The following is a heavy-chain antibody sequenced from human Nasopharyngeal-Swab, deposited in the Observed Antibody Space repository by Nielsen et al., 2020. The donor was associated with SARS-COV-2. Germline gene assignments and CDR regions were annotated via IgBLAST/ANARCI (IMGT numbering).Heavy chain of an antibody. Sequence: RQAPGKGLEWIGSIYYSGSTYYNPSLKSRVTISVDTSKNQFSLKLSSVTAADTAVYYCVRDNYYHYYMDVWGQGTTVTVSS. CDR2: IYYSGST. D-gene: IGHD2-15*01. J-gene: IGHJ6*03. V-gene: IGHV4-39*01. CDR3: VRDNYYHYYMDV.